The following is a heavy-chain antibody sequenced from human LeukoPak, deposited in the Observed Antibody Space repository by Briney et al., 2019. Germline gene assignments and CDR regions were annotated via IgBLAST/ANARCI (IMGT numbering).Heavy chain of an antibody. CDR1: GYTFTSYY. D-gene: IGHD2-15*01. CDR3: ARDGSGTGRY. V-gene: IGHV1-46*01. CDR2: MKSRGGMT. Sequence: ASVKVSCKASGYTFTSYYMHWVRQTPGQGLEWMGIMKSRGGMTRYAHKFQGRVTMTRDTYTSTVYMELSSLRSEDPAVYYCARDGSGTGRYWGQGTLVTVSS. J-gene: IGHJ4*02.